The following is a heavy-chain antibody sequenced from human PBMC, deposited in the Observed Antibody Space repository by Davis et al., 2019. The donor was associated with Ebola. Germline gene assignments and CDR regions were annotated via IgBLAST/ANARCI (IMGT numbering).Heavy chain of an antibody. CDR3: ARAGFGSTWFDC. CDR1: GFTFRSYD. CDR2: FGAAGDT. Sequence: GESLKISCAAPGFTFRSYDMHWVRQATGKGLEWVSAFGAAGDTYYPVSVKGRFTISRENAKNSLYLQMNSLRAEDTAVYYCARAGFGSTWFDCWGQGILVTVSS. D-gene: IGHD6-13*01. J-gene: IGHJ5*01. V-gene: IGHV3-13*01.